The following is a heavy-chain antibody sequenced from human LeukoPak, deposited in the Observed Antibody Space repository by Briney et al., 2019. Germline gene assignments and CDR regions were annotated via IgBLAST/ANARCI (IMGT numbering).Heavy chain of an antibody. V-gene: IGHV3-30*07. D-gene: IGHD3-10*01. CDR1: GFTFNNYA. CDR3: ARGYYGSGSYNY. J-gene: IGHJ4*02. CDR2: ISYDGSKK. Sequence: PGGSLRLSCAASGFTFNNYALHWVRQAPGKGLEWVAIISYDGSKKYYADSVKGRFTISRDNAKNSLYLQMNSLRAEDTAVYYCARGYYGSGSYNYWGQGTLVTVSS.